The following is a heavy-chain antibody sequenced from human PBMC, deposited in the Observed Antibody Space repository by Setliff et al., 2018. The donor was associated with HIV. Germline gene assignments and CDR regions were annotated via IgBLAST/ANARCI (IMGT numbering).Heavy chain of an antibody. J-gene: IGHJ3*02. CDR2: IDPSDSYT. Sequence: GESLKISCIGSGYSFTTYWITWVRQMPGKGLEWMGRIDPSDSYTDYSQSCHGHVTLSVDRSINTAYLQWSSLKASDTAMYYCARVGPGHRDGKIYDTFDIWGQGTLVTVSS. V-gene: IGHV5-10-1*01. D-gene: IGHD5-12*01. CDR1: GYSFTTYW. CDR3: ARVGPGHRDGKIYDTFDI.